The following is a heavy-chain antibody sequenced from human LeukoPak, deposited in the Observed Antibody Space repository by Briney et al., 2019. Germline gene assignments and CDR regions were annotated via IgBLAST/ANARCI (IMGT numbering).Heavy chain of an antibody. CDR3: ARAYDYVWGSYRYTSTYFDY. CDR1: GGSISSGDYY. D-gene: IGHD3-16*02. V-gene: IGHV4-30-4*01. J-gene: IGHJ4*02. Sequence: SQTLSLTCTVSGGSISSGDYYWSWIRQPPGKGLEWIGYIYYSGSTYYNPSLKSRVTISVDTSKNQFSLKLSSVTAADTAVYYCARAYDYVWGSYRYTSTYFDYWGQGTLVTVSS. CDR2: IYYSGST.